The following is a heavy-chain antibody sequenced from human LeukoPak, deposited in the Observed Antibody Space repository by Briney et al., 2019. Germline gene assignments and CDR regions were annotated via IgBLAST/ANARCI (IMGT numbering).Heavy chain of an antibody. CDR1: GFTFDDYG. J-gene: IGHJ4*02. Sequence: GGSLRLSCAASGFTFDDYGMSWVRQAPGKGLEWVSGIDRNGDSTGYADSVEGRFTISRDNAKNSLYLQMDSLRAEDTAVYYCARHDFWSGYPVRYFDYWGQGTLVTVSS. CDR3: ARHDFWSGYPVRYFDY. V-gene: IGHV3-20*04. D-gene: IGHD3-3*01. CDR2: IDRNGDST.